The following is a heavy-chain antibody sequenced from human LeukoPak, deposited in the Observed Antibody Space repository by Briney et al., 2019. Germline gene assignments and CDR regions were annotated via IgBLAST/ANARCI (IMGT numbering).Heavy chain of an antibody. V-gene: IGHV3-23*01. CDR3: ATFGSGSSTRYFAY. J-gene: IGHJ4*02. CDR1: GFTFSNYA. CDR2: ISDSGATT. Sequence: PGGSLRLSCAASGFTFSNYAMTWVRQAPGKGLEWVSAISDSGATTYYADSVKGRFTISRDNSKNTVFLQMNSLRAEDTAVYYCATFGSGSSTRYFAYWGQGTLVTVSS. D-gene: IGHD3-10*01.